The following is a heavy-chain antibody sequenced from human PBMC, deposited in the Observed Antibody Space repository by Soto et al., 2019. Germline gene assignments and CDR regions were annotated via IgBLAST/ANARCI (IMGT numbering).Heavy chain of an antibody. CDR1: GYTFTSYG. J-gene: IGHJ4*02. CDR2: INAGNGNT. V-gene: IGHV1-18*01. D-gene: IGHD3-10*01. Sequence: GASVKVSCTASGYTFTSYGISWVRQAPGQGLEWMGWINAGNGNTKYSQKLQGRVTITRDTSASTAYMELSSLRSEDTAVYYCARGGPPIDYWGQGTLVTVSS. CDR3: ARGGPPIDY.